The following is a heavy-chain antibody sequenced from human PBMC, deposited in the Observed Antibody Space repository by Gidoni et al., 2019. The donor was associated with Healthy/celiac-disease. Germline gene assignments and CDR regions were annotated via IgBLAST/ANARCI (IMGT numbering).Heavy chain of an antibody. CDR3: ARQLGRAFDI. J-gene: IGHJ3*02. CDR1: GGSISSSSYY. CDR2: IYYSGST. D-gene: IGHD7-27*01. V-gene: IGHV4-39*01. Sequence: QLQLQESGPGLVKPSETLSLTCTVSGGSISSSSYYWGWIRQPPGKGLEWIVSIYYSGSTYYNPSLKSRVTISVETSKNQFSLKLSSVTAADTAVYYCARQLGRAFDIWGQGTMVTVSS.